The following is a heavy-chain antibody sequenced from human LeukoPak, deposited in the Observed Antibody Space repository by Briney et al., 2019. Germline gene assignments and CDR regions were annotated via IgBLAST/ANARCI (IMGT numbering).Heavy chain of an antibody. J-gene: IGHJ4*02. V-gene: IGHV1-18*01. Sequence: AASVQLSCKASGHTFTSYGISCVRQAPGQGLEWLGWISAYNGNTNYAQKLQGRVTMTTDTSTSTAYMELRSMRSDDTAVYYCARHYVWGSYRHPDYWGQGTLVTVSS. D-gene: IGHD3-16*02. CDR3: ARHYVWGSYRHPDY. CDR1: GHTFTSYG. CDR2: ISAYNGNT.